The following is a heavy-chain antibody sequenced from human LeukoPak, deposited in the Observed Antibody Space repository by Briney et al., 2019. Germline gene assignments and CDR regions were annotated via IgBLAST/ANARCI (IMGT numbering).Heavy chain of an antibody. J-gene: IGHJ4*02. CDR2: INHSGNT. Sequence: PSETLSLTCAVYGGTFSGYYWSWIRQPPGKGLEWIGEINHSGNTNYNPSLKSRVTISVDTSKKQFSLRLSSVTAADTAVYYCARGQKYRSGYTVAGLGSGYFDYWGQGTLVTVSS. CDR3: ARGQKYRSGYTVAGLGSGYFDY. D-gene: IGHD5-18*01. CDR1: GGTFSGYY. V-gene: IGHV4-34*01.